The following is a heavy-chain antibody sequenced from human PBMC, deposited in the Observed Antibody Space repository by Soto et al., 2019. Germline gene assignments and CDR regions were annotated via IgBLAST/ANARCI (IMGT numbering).Heavy chain of an antibody. CDR2: IIPSFGTA. CDR1: GGTFSSYA. V-gene: IGHV1-69*01. Sequence: QVQLVQTGAEVKKPGSWVKVSCKASGGTFSSYAISWVRQAPGQGLEWMGGIIPSFGTANYAQQFQGRVTITADESTSTADMELSSLRSEDTAVYYCAREGGSYVPGNYFDYWGQGTLVTVSS. J-gene: IGHJ4*02. D-gene: IGHD1-26*01. CDR3: AREGGSYVPGNYFDY.